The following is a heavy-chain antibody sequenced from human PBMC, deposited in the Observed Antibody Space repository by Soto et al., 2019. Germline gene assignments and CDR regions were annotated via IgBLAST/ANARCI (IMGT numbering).Heavy chain of an antibody. Sequence: GSLRLSCVASGFTFSSYEMNWVRQAPGKGLEWVSYISSSGSTIYYADSVKGRFTISRDNAKNSLYLQMNSLRAEDTAVYYCSLVPILDHWGQGTLVTVSS. CDR3: SLVPILDH. D-gene: IGHD2-8*02. CDR2: ISSSGSTI. J-gene: IGHJ4*02. V-gene: IGHV3-48*03. CDR1: GFTFSSYE.